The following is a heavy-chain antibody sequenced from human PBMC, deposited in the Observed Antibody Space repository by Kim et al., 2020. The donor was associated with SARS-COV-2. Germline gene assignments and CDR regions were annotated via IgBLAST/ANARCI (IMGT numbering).Heavy chain of an antibody. CDR1: GGSIISGAHN. D-gene: IGHD3-3*01. CDR2: LHHDGAT. Sequence: SETLSLTCTVSGGSIISGAHNWDWIRQPPGKGLEWIGSLHHDGATYYNPSVKSRVTMSVDTSKDLFSLKLKFVTAADTAVYYCARRNKVPGFRSAYADSWGQGILVTVSS. V-gene: IGHV4-39*01. J-gene: IGHJ5*01. CDR3: ARRNKVPGFRSAYADS.